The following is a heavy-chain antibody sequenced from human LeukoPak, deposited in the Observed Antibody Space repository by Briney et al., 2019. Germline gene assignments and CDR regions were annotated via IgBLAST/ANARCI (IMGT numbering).Heavy chain of an antibody. CDR3: ARDMESGFYTELIMAV. V-gene: IGHV1-2*02. D-gene: IGHD3-16*01. Sequence: ASVEVSCKASGYTFTGYYMHWVRQAPGQGLEWMGWINPNSGGTNYAQKFQGRVTMTRDTSISTAYMELSRLRSDDTAVYYCARDMESGFYTELIMAVGGKGPRVTVS. CDR1: GYTFTGYY. CDR2: INPNSGGT. J-gene: IGHJ6*03.